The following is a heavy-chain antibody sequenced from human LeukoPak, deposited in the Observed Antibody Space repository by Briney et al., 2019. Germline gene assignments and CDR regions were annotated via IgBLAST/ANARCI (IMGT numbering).Heavy chain of an antibody. CDR1: GFTFSSYA. CDR2: IKQDGGEK. D-gene: IGHD3-22*01. V-gene: IGHV3-7*03. Sequence: GGSLRLSCAASGFTFSSYAMSWVRQAPGKGLEWVAIIKQDGGEKNCVDSVKGRFTISRDNAKNSLYLQMNSLRAEDTAVYYCARVVSRGDSSGYNYFDYWGQGTLVTVSS. J-gene: IGHJ4*02. CDR3: ARVVSRGDSSGYNYFDY.